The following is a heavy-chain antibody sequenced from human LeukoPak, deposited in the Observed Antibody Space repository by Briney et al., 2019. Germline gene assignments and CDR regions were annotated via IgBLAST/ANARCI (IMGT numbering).Heavy chain of an antibody. J-gene: IGHJ4*02. CDR3: TRGVGQQLIPPDY. CDR1: GFIFSPYV. D-gene: IGHD6-13*01. Sequence: GGSLRLSCAASGFIFSPYVMSWVRQAPGKGLEWVGFIRSKTYGGTTGYAASVKDTFTISRDDSKSVVYLQMNSLKTEDTAFYYCTRGVGQQLIPPDYWGQGTLVTVSS. CDR2: IRSKTYGGTT. V-gene: IGHV3-49*04.